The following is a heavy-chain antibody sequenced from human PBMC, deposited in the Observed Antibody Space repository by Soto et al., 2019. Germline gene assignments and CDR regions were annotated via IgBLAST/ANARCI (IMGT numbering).Heavy chain of an antibody. Sequence: QVRLVESGGGVVQPGRSLRLSCAASGINFSRSGMHWVRQAPGKGLEWVAIIWYDGSKEYYADSVKGQFTISRDNSRNTGYLQMNSPRAEDTAVYYCARDAGTTRMDVWGQGTTVTVSS. V-gene: IGHV3-33*01. CDR3: ARDAGTTRMDV. CDR2: IWYDGSKE. J-gene: IGHJ6*02. D-gene: IGHD1-7*01. CDR1: GINFSRSG.